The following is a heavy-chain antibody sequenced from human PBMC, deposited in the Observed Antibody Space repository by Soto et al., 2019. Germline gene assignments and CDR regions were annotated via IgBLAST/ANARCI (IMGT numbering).Heavy chain of an antibody. V-gene: IGHV4-30-4*01. Sequence: QVQLQESGPGLVKPSQTLSLTCTVSGGSLSSGDYSWSWIRQPPGKGLVWIGYIHYSGSTYYNSSLKSRVTMSVDTSKNHFSLKLSSVTAADTAVYYCARVVVLVPGEIMWFDPWGQGTLVTVSS. CDR2: IHYSGST. J-gene: IGHJ5*02. CDR1: GGSLSSGDYS. CDR3: ARVVVLVPGEIMWFDP. D-gene: IGHD2-2*01.